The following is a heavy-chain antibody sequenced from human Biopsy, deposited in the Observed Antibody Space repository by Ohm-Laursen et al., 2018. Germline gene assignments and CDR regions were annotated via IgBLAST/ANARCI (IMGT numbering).Heavy chain of an antibody. V-gene: IGHV4-31*01. CDR2: IFNSANT. CDR1: GGSISSGGSY. J-gene: IGHJ5*02. CDR3: ARGDYFDSNGYFWFDP. D-gene: IGHD3-22*01. Sequence: TLSLTWIVSGGSISSGGSYWSWIRQRPGKGLEWIGYIFNSANTYYNPSLKNLITISGDTSKNQFSLKLNSVTAADTAVYYCARGDYFDSNGYFWFDPWGQGTLVTVSS.